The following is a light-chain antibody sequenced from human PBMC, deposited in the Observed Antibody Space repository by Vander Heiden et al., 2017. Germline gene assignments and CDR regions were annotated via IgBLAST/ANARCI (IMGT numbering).Light chain of an antibody. CDR1: QGISSA. CDR3: QQFNSYLPFT. CDR2: DAS. J-gene: IGKJ3*01. Sequence: AIQLTQSPPSLSASVGDRVTITCRASQGISSALAWYQQKPGKAPKLLIYDASSLESGVPSRFSGSGSGTDFTLTISSLQPEDFAAYYCQQFNSYLPFTFGHGTKVDIK. V-gene: IGKV1-13*02.